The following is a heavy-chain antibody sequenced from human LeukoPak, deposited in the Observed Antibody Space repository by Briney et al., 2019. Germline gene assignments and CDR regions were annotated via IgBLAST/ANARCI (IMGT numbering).Heavy chain of an antibody. CDR1: GGSISSSSYY. CDR3: ARLRWELLEDYFDY. Sequence: SETLSLTCTVSGGSISSSSYYWGWIRQPPGKGLEWIGSIYYSGSTYYNPSLKSRVTISVDTSKNQFSLKLSSVAAADTAVYYCARLRWELLEDYFDYWGQGTLVTVSS. CDR2: IYYSGST. V-gene: IGHV4-39*07. D-gene: IGHD1-26*01. J-gene: IGHJ4*02.